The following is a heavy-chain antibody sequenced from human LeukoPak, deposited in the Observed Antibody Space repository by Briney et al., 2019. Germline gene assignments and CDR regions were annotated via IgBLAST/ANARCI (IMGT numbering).Heavy chain of an antibody. V-gene: IGHV3-30-3*01. CDR3: ARRAAAGTPYYYYGMDV. J-gene: IGHJ6*02. CDR2: ISYDGSNK. CDR1: GFTFSSYA. D-gene: IGHD6-13*01. Sequence: GGSLRLSCAASGFTFSSYAMHWVRQAPGKGLEWVAVISYDGSNKYYADSVKGRFTISRDNSKNTLYLQMNSLRAEDTAVYYCARRAAAGTPYYYYGMDVWCQGTTVTVSS.